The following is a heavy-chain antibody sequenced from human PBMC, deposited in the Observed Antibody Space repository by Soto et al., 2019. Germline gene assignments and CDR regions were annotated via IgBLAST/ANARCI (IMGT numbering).Heavy chain of an antibody. V-gene: IGHV1-2*04. Sequence: ASVKVSCRASGYTFTGYYMHWVRQAPGQGLEWMGWINPNSGGTNYAQKFQGWVTMTRDTSISTAYMELSRLRSDDTAVYYCAKRGYNHYGMDVWGQGTTVTVSS. CDR1: GYTFTGYY. J-gene: IGHJ6*02. CDR2: INPNSGGT. CDR3: AKRGYNHYGMDV. D-gene: IGHD3-22*01.